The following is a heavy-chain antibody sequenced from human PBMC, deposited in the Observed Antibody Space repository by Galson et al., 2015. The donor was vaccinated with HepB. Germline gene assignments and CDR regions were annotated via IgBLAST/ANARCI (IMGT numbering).Heavy chain of an antibody. CDR3: ARDRRVRGVSRGWFDP. D-gene: IGHD3-10*01. CDR2: INTNTGNP. Sequence: SVKVSCKASGYAFTSYAMNWVRQAPGQGLEWMGWINTNTGNPTYAQGFTGRFVFSLDTSVSTAYLQISSLKAEDTAVYYCARDRRVRGVSRGWFDPWGQGTLVTVSS. CDR1: GYAFTSYA. V-gene: IGHV7-4-1*02. J-gene: IGHJ5*02.